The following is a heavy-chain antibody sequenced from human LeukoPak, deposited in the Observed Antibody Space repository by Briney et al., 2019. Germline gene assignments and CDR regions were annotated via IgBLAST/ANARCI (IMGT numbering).Heavy chain of an antibody. CDR1: GGSISSYY. CDR2: INHSGST. V-gene: IGHV4-34*01. CDR3: ARGGDYGSPADY. J-gene: IGHJ4*02. Sequence: SETLSLTCTVSGGSISSYYWSWIRQPPGKGLEWIGEINHSGSTNYNPSLKSRVTISVDTSKNQFSLKLSSVTAADTAVYYCARGGDYGSPADYWGQGTLVTVSS. D-gene: IGHD6-13*01.